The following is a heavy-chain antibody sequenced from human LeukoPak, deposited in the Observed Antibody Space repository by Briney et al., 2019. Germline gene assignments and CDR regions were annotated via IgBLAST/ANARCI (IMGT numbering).Heavy chain of an antibody. CDR1: GFTFSSYA. CDR3: AKDVRGYSSSFFDY. V-gene: IGHV3-23*01. D-gene: IGHD6-19*01. Sequence: GGSLRLSCAASGFTFSSYAMSWVRQAPGKGLEWVSAISGSGGSTYYADSVKSRFTISRDNSKNTLYLQMNSLRAEDTAVYYCAKDVRGYSSSFFDYWGQGTLVTVSS. J-gene: IGHJ4*02. CDR2: ISGSGGST.